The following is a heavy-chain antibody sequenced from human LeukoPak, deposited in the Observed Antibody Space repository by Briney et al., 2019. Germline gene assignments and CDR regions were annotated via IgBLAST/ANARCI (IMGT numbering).Heavy chain of an antibody. CDR2: INHSGDI. CDR1: GESFSGFY. CDR3: ARRDFALFGVITSFDS. D-gene: IGHD3-3*01. V-gene: IGHV4-34*01. J-gene: IGHJ4*02. Sequence: SQTLSLTCGVYGESFSGFYWSWIRQTPGKGLQWIGEINHSGDINYNPSLESRVTISVDTSKRQFSLRLSSVTAADTAVYYCARRDFALFGVITSFDSWGQGTRVTISS.